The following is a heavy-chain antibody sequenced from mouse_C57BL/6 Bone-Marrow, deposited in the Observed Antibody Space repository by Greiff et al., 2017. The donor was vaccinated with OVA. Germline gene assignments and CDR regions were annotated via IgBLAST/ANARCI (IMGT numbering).Heavy chain of an antibody. CDR3: AGHEAGYYASYFDY. V-gene: IGHV1-82*01. Sequence: QVQLKESGPELVKPGASVKISCKASGYAFSSSWMNWVKQRPGKGLEWIGRIYPGDGVTNYNGKFKGKATLTADKSSSTAYMQLSSLTSEDSAVSFCAGHEAGYYASYFDYWGQGTTLTVSS. J-gene: IGHJ2*01. CDR1: GYAFSSSW. CDR2: IYPGDGVT. D-gene: IGHD2-3*01.